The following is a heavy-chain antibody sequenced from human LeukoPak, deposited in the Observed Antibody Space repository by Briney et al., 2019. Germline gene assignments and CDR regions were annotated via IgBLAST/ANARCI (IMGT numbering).Heavy chain of an antibody. J-gene: IGHJ4*02. V-gene: IGHV3-30*18. CDR1: GFTFNNFG. Sequence: GGSLRLSCAASGFTFNNFGMHRVRQAPGKGLEWVSVISYSGSVQFYADSVKGRFTISRDDSKNTVHMQMNRLRVEDTAVYYCAKSPRDSRDWTGTLDYWGQGALVTVSS. CDR2: ISYSGSVQ. D-gene: IGHD3-22*01. CDR3: AKSPRDSRDWTGTLDY.